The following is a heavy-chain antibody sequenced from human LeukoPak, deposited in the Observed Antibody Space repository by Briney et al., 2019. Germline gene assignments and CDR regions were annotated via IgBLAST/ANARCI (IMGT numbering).Heavy chain of an antibody. V-gene: IGHV3-74*01. D-gene: IGHD3-16*01. CDR1: GFTFSSYW. CDR2: VNSDGSGT. J-gene: IGHJ3*02. Sequence: GGSLRLSCVASGFTFSSYWMHWVRQAPGTGLVWVSRVNSDGSGTIYLDSVKGRFTISRDNAKNTLYLQMNSQRADDTAVYYCARGGTLHGFDIWGQGTMVTVSS. CDR3: ARGGTLHGFDI.